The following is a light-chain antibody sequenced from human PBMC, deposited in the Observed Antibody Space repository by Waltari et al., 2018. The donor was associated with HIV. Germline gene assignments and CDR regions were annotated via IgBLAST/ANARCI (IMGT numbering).Light chain of an antibody. CDR2: DVY. CDR3: CAYAAGHVSYV. J-gene: IGLJ1*01. Sequence: QSALTQPPSVSGSPGQSVTISCTGSTSDVGSYNYVSWYQQYPGKAPKLIIFDVYQRPSGVRERFSGSRSGNTASLTISGLQTEDEADYFCCAYAAGHVSYVFGTGT. CDR1: TSDVGSYNY. V-gene: IGLV2-11*01.